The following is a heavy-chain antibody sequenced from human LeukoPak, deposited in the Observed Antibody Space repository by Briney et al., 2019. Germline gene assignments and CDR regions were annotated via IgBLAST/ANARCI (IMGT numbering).Heavy chain of an antibody. CDR2: INPDGSGT. Sequence: PGGSLRLSCVASAFSFGDHWMSWVRQAPGKGPEWLTNINPDGSGTYYVDSVKGRFTISRDNAKNSLYLQMNSLRAEDTAVYYGARDSAGFDYWGQGALVVVSS. CDR3: ARDSAGFDY. D-gene: IGHD3-10*01. CDR1: AFSFGDHW. J-gene: IGHJ4*02. V-gene: IGHV3-7*01.